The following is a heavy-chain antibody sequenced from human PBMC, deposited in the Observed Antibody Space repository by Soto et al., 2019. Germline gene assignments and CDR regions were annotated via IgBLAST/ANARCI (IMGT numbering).Heavy chain of an antibody. J-gene: IGHJ1*01. CDR2: ISGSGGST. CDR3: AKGSLYDSSGYYPEGFQH. D-gene: IGHD3-22*01. CDR1: GFTFSTYA. V-gene: IGHV3-23*01. Sequence: EVQLLESGGGLVQPGGSLRLSCAASGFTFSTYAMSWVRQAPGKGLEWVSAISGSGGSTYYADSVKGRFTISRDNSKNKLYLQMNSLRAEDTAVYYGAKGSLYDSSGYYPEGFQHWGQGTLVTVSS.